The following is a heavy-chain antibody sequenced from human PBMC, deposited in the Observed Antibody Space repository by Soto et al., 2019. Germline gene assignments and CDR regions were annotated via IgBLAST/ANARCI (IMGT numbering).Heavy chain of an antibody. D-gene: IGHD5-12*01. CDR3: AAGGGLPRYY. CDR1: GGSINSGGYS. J-gene: IGHJ4*02. V-gene: IGHV4-30-2*01. CDR2: IYHSGST. Sequence: SETLSLTCAVSGGSINSGGYSWSWIRQPPGKGLEWIGYIYHSGSTYYNPSLKSRVTISVDRSKNQFSLKLSSVTAADTAVYYCAAGGGLPRYYWGQGTLVTVSS.